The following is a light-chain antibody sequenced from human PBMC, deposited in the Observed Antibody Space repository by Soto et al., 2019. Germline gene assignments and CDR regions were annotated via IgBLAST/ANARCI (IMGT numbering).Light chain of an antibody. V-gene: IGKV1-5*01. CDR3: QQYNSYSIT. CDR2: DAS. J-gene: IGKJ5*01. Sequence: DIQMTQSPSTLSASAGDRVTITCRASQSISSWLAWYQQKPGQAPKLLIYDASSLESGVPARFSGSGSGTEFTLTISSLQPDDFATYYCQQYNSYSITFGQGTRLEIK. CDR1: QSISSW.